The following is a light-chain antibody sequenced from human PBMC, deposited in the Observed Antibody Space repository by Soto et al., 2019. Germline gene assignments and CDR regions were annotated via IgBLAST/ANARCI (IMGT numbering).Light chain of an antibody. CDR3: QQRSNWPQIT. CDR2: DAS. J-gene: IGKJ4*01. V-gene: IGKV3-11*01. CDR1: QSVSKY. Sequence: EIVLTQSPATLSLSPGERATLSCRASQSVSKYLAWYQQKPGQAPRLLIHDASNRATGIPARCSGSGSGTDFNLTISSLEPEDFGVYYCQQRSNWPQITFGGGTKVEIK.